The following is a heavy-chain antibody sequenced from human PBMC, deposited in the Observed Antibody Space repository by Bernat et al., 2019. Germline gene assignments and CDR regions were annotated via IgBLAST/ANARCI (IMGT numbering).Heavy chain of an antibody. V-gene: IGHV3-30-3*01. D-gene: IGHD3-10*01. CDR1: GFTFSSYA. J-gene: IGHJ4*02. CDR3: AREPQDYYGSGSLDY. CDR2: ISYDGSNK. Sequence: QVQLVESGGGVVQPGRSLRLSCAASGFTFSSYAMHWVRQAPGKGLEWVAVISYDGSNKYYADSVKGRFTISRDNSKNTLYLQMNSLRAEDTAVYYCAREPQDYYGSGSLDYWGQGTLVTVSS.